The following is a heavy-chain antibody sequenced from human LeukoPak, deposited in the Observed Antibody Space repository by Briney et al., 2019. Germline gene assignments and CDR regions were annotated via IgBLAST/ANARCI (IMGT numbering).Heavy chain of an antibody. D-gene: IGHD3-22*01. J-gene: IGHJ4*02. CDR1: GYTFTSYG. Sequence: ASVKVSCKASGYTFTSYGISWVRQAPGQGLEWMGWISAYNGNTNYAQKFQGRVTITRDTSASTAYMELSSLRSEDTAVYYCARDSDQYYYDSSGYLDWGQGTLVTVSS. V-gene: IGHV1-18*01. CDR2: ISAYNGNT. CDR3: ARDSDQYYYDSSGYLD.